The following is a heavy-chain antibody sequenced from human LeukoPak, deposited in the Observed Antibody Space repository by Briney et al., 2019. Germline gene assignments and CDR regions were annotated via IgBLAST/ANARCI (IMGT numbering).Heavy chain of an antibody. CDR3: ARAPRPLIGIAAAGMSVG. CDR2: INHSGST. Sequence: MASETLSLTCAVYGGSFSGYYWSWIRQPPGKGLEWIGEINHSGSTNYNPSLKSRVTISVDTSKNQFSLKLSSVTAADTAVYYCARAPRPLIGIAAAGMSVGWGQGTLVTVSS. V-gene: IGHV4-34*01. CDR1: GGSFSGYY. J-gene: IGHJ4*02. D-gene: IGHD6-13*01.